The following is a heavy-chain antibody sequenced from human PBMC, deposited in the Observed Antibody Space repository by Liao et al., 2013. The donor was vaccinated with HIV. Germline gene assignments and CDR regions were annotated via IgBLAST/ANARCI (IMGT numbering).Heavy chain of an antibody. CDR2: INRSGST. J-gene: IGHJ3*02. Sequence: QVQLQQWGAGLVKPSETLSLTCAVYGGSFSGYYWSWIRQPPGKGLEWIGEINRSGSTNYNPSLKSRVTISVDTSKNQFSLKLSAVTAADTAVYYCASRRDFNGYNWKFAFDIWGQGTMVTVSS. D-gene: IGHD5-24*01. V-gene: IGHV4-34*01. CDR3: ASRRDFNGYNWKFAFDI. CDR1: GGSFSGYY.